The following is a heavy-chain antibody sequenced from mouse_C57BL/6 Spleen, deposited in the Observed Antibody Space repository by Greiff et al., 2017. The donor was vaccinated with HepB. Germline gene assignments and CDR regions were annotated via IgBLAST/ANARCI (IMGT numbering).Heavy chain of an antibody. V-gene: IGHV1-9*01. J-gene: IGHJ4*01. Sequence: VQLQQSGAELMKPGASVKLSCKATGYTFTGYWIEWVKQRPGHGLEWIGEILPGSGSTNYNEKFKGKATFTADTSSNTAYMQLSSLTTEDSAIYYCARQGPRQLRLRYAMDYWGQGTSVTVSS. D-gene: IGHD3-2*02. CDR3: ARQGPRQLRLRYAMDY. CDR1: GYTFTGYW. CDR2: ILPGSGST.